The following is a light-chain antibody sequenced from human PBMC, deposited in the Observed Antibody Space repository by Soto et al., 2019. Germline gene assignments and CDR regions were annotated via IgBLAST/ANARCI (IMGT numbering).Light chain of an antibody. V-gene: IGKV3-20*01. CDR3: QQCGSSPWT. J-gene: IGKJ1*01. CDR1: QSVSSYY. CDR2: AAS. Sequence: EIVLSQSPCTLSLSPGERATLSCRASQSVSSYYLAWYQQKPGQAPRLLIYAASSRATGIPDRFSGGGSGTDFTLTISRLEPEDFAVYYCQQCGSSPWTFGQGTKVDI.